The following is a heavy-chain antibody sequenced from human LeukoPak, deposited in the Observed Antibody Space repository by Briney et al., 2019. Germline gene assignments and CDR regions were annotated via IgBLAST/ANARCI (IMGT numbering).Heavy chain of an antibody. CDR3: AREDASAFDI. V-gene: IGHV1-2*02. Sequence: ASVKVSCKASAYTFTVYYMHWVRQATGQGLEWMGWIDPNNGGTNYAQKFQGRVTMTRDTSISTAYMELSRLKSDDTAVYYCAREDASAFDIWGQGTMVTVSS. CDR1: AYTFTVYY. CDR2: IDPNNGGT. J-gene: IGHJ3*02.